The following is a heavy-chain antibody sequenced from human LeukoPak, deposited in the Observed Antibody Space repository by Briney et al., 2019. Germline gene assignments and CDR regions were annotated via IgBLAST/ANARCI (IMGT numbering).Heavy chain of an antibody. CDR2: MNPNSGNT. Sequence: ASVKVSCKASGYTFTSYDINWVRQATGQGLEWLGYMNPNSGNTGSAQKFQGRFTMTWDTSISTAYMELSSLRSEDTAVYYCAREGFDYWGRGTLDTVSS. V-gene: IGHV1-8*01. J-gene: IGHJ4*02. CDR3: AREGFDY. CDR1: GYTFTSYD.